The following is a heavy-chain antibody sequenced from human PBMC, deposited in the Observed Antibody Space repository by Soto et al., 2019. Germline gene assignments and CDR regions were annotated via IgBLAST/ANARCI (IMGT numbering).Heavy chain of an antibody. CDR2: IYYSGST. Sequence: SETLSLTCTVSGGSISSGGYYWSWIRQHPGKGLEWIGYIYYSGSTYYNPSLKSRVTISVDTSKNQFSLKLSSVTAADTAMYYCARRRHDSSGSYNWFDPWGQGTLVTVSS. D-gene: IGHD3-22*01. CDR1: GGSISSGGYY. J-gene: IGHJ5*02. CDR3: ARRRHDSSGSYNWFDP. V-gene: IGHV4-31*03.